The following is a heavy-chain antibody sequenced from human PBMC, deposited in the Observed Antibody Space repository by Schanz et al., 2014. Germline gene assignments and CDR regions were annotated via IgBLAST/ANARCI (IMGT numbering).Heavy chain of an antibody. Sequence: DVQLLESGGGLVQPGGSLRLSCAASGFTFNSYAMTWVRQAPGKGLEWVSSISHSGGSKYYADSVKGRFTISRDNSKNTLYLQMNTLRAEDTAVYYCARDGDRFYHNYYMDVWGKGTTXTVSS. CDR3: ARDGDRFYHNYYMDV. CDR2: ISHSGGSK. D-gene: IGHD4-17*01. J-gene: IGHJ6*03. V-gene: IGHV3-23*01. CDR1: GFTFNSYA.